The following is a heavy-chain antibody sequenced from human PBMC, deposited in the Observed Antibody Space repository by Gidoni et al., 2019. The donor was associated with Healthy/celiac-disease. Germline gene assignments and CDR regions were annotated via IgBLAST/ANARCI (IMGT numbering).Heavy chain of an antibody. CDR1: GGSFSGYY. J-gene: IGHJ6*02. D-gene: IGHD3-3*01. CDR3: AISYYDFWSGYLAHYYYGMDV. CDR2: INHSGST. V-gene: IGHV4-34*01. Sequence: QVQLQQWGAGLLKPSETLSLTCAVYGGSFSGYYWSWIRQPPGKGLEWIGEINHSGSTNYNPSLKSRVTISVDTSKNQFSLKLSSVTAADTAVYYCAISYYDFWSGYLAHYYYGMDVWGQGTTVTVSS.